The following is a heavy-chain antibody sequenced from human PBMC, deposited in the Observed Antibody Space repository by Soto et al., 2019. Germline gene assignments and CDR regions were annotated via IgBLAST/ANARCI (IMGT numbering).Heavy chain of an antibody. Sequence: GGSLRLSCAASGFTFSSYSMNWVRQAPGKGLEWVSSISSSSSYIYYADSVKGRFTISRDNAKNSLYLQMNSLRAEDTAVYYCARDDSPTPPGRDRIYYYYYGMDVWGQGTTVTVSS. CDR1: GFTFSSYS. J-gene: IGHJ6*02. V-gene: IGHV3-21*01. CDR2: ISSSSSYI. CDR3: ARDDSPTPPGRDRIYYYYYGMDV. D-gene: IGHD2-15*01.